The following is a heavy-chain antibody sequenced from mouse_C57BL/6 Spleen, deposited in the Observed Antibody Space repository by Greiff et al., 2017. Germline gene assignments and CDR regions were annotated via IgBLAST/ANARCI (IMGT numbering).Heavy chain of an antibody. Sequence: QVQLQQPGAELVRPGSSVKLSCKASGYTFTSYWMDWVKQRPGQGLEWIGIIYPSDSETHYNQKFKDKATLNVDKSSSTAYMQLSSLTSEDSAVYYCARTGSYYAMDYWGQGTSVTVSS. V-gene: IGHV1-61*01. D-gene: IGHD4-1*01. CDR1: GYTFTSYW. CDR3: ARTGSYYAMDY. CDR2: IYPSDSET. J-gene: IGHJ4*01.